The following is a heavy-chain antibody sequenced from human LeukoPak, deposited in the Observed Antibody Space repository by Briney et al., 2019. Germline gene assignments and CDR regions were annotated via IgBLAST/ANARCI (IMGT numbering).Heavy chain of an antibody. Sequence: ASVKVSCKASGYTFTSYYMHWVRQAPGQGLEWMGIISPSGGSTSYAQKFQGRVTMTRDTSTSTVYMELSSLRSEDTAVYYCARDQDCSGGSCYDQSAYYYYYYGMDVWGQGTTVTVSS. CDR2: ISPSGGST. V-gene: IGHV1-46*01. D-gene: IGHD2-15*01. CDR3: ARDQDCSGGSCYDQSAYYYYYYGMDV. J-gene: IGHJ6*02. CDR1: GYTFTSYY.